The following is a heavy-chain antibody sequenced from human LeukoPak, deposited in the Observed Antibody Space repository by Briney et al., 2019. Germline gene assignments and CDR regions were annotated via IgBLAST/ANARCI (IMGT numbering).Heavy chain of an antibody. CDR3: ARERTTRYHNDY. Sequence: PSETLSLTCAVYGGSFSGYYWSWIRQPPGKGLEWIGEINHSGSTNYNPSLKSRVTISVDTPKNQFSLKLSSVTAADTAVYYCARERTTRYHNDYWGQGTLVTVSS. CDR1: GGSFSGYY. CDR2: INHSGST. V-gene: IGHV4-34*01. J-gene: IGHJ4*02. D-gene: IGHD3-16*02.